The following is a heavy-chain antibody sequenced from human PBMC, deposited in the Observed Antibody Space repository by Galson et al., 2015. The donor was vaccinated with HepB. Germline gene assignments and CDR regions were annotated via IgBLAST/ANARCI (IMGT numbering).Heavy chain of an antibody. CDR1: GDSVSSNSAA. V-gene: IGHV6-1*01. D-gene: IGHD6-13*01. CDR3: ARVGGELRAPPPGIAAAATPYYGMDV. CDR2: TYYRSKWYN. Sequence: CAISGDSVSSNSAAWNWIRQSPSRGLEWLGRTYYRSKWYNDYAVSVKSRITINPDTSKNQFSLQLNSVTPEDTAVYYCARVGGELRAPPPGIAAAATPYYGMDVWGQGTTVTVSS. J-gene: IGHJ6*02.